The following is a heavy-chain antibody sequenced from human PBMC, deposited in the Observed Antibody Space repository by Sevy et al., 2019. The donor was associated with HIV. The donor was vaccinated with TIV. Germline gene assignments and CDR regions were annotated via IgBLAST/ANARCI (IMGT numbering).Heavy chain of an antibody. J-gene: IGHJ6*02. Sequence: ASVKVSCKASGGTFSSYAISWVRQAPGQGLEWMGGIIPIFGTANYAQKFQGRVTITADESTSTAYMELSSLRSEDMAVYYCAQSKSYDLDFEDIVVVPAAAPLDYYYGMDVWGQGTTVTVSS. CDR1: GGTFSSYA. CDR3: AQSKSYDLDFEDIVVVPAAAPLDYYYGMDV. V-gene: IGHV1-69*13. D-gene: IGHD2-2*01. CDR2: IIPIFGTA.